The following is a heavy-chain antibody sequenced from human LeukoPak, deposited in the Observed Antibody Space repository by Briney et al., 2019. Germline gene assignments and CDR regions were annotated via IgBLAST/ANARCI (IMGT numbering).Heavy chain of an antibody. D-gene: IGHD6-19*01. CDR3: ARGADGSYSSGSYSSHYGMDV. V-gene: IGHV3-30-3*01. J-gene: IGHJ6*02. Sequence: PGGSLRLSCAASGFTFSSYAVHWVRQAPGKGLEWVSVISYDGIYTYYADSVKGRFTISRDNSRNTLYLEMNSLRAEDTAVYYCARGADGSYSSGSYSSHYGMDVWGQGTTVTVSS. CDR1: GFTFSSYA. CDR2: ISYDGIYT.